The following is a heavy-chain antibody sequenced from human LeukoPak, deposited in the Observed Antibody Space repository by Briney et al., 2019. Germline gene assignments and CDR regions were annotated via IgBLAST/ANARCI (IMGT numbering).Heavy chain of an antibody. CDR1: GGSFSGYY. D-gene: IGHD3-22*01. Sequence: SETLSLACAVYGGSFSGYYWSWIRQPPGKGLEWIGEINHSGSTNYNPSLKSRVTISVDTSKNQFSLKLSSVTAADTAVYYCAAAFQYYYDSSGPTRLDYWGQGTLVTVSS. CDR3: AAAFQYYYDSSGPTRLDY. CDR2: INHSGST. V-gene: IGHV4-34*01. J-gene: IGHJ4*02.